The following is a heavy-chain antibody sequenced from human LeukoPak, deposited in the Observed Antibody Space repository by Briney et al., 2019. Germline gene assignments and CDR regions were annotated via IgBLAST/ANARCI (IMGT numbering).Heavy chain of an antibody. Sequence: GGSLRLSCSASGFLFSNYAMSWVRQAPGKGLQWISALSGSGITTYYADSVKGRSTIPTNNSGNTLYLQMNSLTVEDTALYYCAKNRGIGSADWFVPWGQRTLVTVSS. D-gene: IGHD2-2*01. J-gene: IGHJ5*02. CDR2: LSGSGITT. V-gene: IGHV3-23*01. CDR3: AKNRGIGSADWFVP. CDR1: GFLFSNYA.